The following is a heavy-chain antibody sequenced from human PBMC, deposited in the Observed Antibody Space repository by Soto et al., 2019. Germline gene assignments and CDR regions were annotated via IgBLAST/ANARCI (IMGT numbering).Heavy chain of an antibody. CDR1: GGSIGSGGYY. V-gene: IGHV4-31*03. CDR2: IYYSGIT. CDR3: ARSPGYYFDY. Sequence: QVQLQESGPGLVKPSQTLSLTCTVSGGSIGSGGYYWSWIRPHPGKGLEWIGYIYYSGITYYNPSLKRRAPRSVYTSKSQFSLKLSSATAAVTAVYYCARSPGYYFDYWGHGTLVTVSS. D-gene: IGHD1-1*01. J-gene: IGHJ4*01.